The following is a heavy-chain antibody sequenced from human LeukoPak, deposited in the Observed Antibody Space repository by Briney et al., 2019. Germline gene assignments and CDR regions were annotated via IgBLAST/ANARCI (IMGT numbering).Heavy chain of an antibody. Sequence: SGTLSLTCPVSGGSISSHYWSWSRPPPGKGLEWIGYIYYSGSTNYNPSLKSRVTISVDTSKNQFSLKLSSVTAADTAVYYCARGYQKRWFDPWGQGTLVTVSS. CDR1: GGSISSHY. D-gene: IGHD2-2*01. CDR2: IYYSGST. CDR3: ARGYQKRWFDP. J-gene: IGHJ5*02. V-gene: IGHV4-59*11.